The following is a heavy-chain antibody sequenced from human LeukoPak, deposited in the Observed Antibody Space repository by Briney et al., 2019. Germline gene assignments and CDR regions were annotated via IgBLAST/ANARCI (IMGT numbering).Heavy chain of an antibody. J-gene: IGHJ3*02. CDR2: ISYDGSNK. CDR3: ARDLDSSGWYEGRDDAFDI. V-gene: IGHV3-30-3*01. CDR1: GFTFSSYA. Sequence: GGSLRLSCAASGFTFSSYAMHWVRQAPGKGLEWVAVISYDGSNKYYADSVKGRFTISRDNSKNTLYLQMNSLRAEDTAVYYCARDLDSSGWYEGRDDAFDIWGQGTMVTVSS. D-gene: IGHD6-19*01.